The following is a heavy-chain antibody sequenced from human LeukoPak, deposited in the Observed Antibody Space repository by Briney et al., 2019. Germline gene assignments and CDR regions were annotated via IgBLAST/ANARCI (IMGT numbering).Heavy chain of an antibody. V-gene: IGHV1-18*01. D-gene: IGHD3-3*01. CDR1: GYTFTSYV. J-gene: IGHJ4*02. CDR2: ISAYNGNT. Sequence: ASVKVSCKASGYTFTSYVISWVRQAPGQGLEWMGWISAYNGNTNYAQKLQGRVTMTTDTSTSTAYMELRSLRSDDTAVYYCARDRRDFWSGYYPDYWGQGTLVTVSS. CDR3: ARDRRDFWSGYYPDY.